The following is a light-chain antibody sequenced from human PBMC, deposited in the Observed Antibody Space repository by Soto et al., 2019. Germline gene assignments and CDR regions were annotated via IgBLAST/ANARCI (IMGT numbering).Light chain of an antibody. Sequence: IQMTQSPSSLSASVGDRVTVTCRASRRMSKFLNWYQERHGEPPKLLIYAASNLHSGVPSRFSARGSGTDFNLTISSLQPEDFATYFCHLAYITPITFGHGRRLE. V-gene: IGKV1-39*01. CDR3: HLAYITPIT. CDR1: RRMSKF. J-gene: IGKJ5*01. CDR2: AAS.